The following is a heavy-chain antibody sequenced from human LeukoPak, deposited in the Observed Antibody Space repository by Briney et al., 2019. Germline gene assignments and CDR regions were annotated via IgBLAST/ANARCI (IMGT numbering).Heavy chain of an antibody. CDR2: ISDSGGHT. J-gene: IGHJ4*02. CDR3: AKDKATTMAGMLDY. CDR1: GFTFTDYA. D-gene: IGHD6-19*01. Sequence: GGSLRLSCAASGFTFTDYAMTWVRQSPGKGLEWVSAISDSGGHTFYADSVKGRFTISRDNSKNTLYLQMNSLRAEDTPIYYCAKDKATTMAGMLDYWGQGTVVTVSS. V-gene: IGHV3-23*01.